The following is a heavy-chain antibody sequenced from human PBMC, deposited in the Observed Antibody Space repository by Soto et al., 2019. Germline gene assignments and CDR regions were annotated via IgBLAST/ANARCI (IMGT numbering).Heavy chain of an antibody. V-gene: IGHV3-23*01. CDR1: GFTFSSYA. CDR3: ARSRLNGYYFDY. Sequence: GGSLRLSCAASGFTFSSYAMSWVRQAPGKGLEWVSAISGSGGSTYYADSVKGRFTISRDNSKNTLYLQMNSLRAEDTAVYFCARSRLNGYYFDYWGQGIVVTVSS. CDR2: ISGSGGST. D-gene: IGHD5-12*01. J-gene: IGHJ4*02.